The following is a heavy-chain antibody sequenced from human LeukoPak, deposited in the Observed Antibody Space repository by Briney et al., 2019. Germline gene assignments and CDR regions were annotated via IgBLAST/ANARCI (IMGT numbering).Heavy chain of an antibody. J-gene: IGHJ4*02. CDR2: IYTSGNT. CDR1: GGSISSYY. V-gene: IGHV4-4*07. D-gene: IGHD6-13*01. CDR3: ARGRGSSWYYFDY. Sequence: SETLSLTCTVSGGSISSYYWSWVRQPAGKGLEWIGRIYTSGNTNYNPSLKGRVTMTVDTSKNQFSLNLSSVTAADTAVHYCARGRGSSWYYFDYWGQGTLVTVSS.